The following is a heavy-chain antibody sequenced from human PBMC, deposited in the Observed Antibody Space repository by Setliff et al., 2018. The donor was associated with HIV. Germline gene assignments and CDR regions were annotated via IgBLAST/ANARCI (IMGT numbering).Heavy chain of an antibody. D-gene: IGHD3-16*01. CDR3: ARDFVVGHRYDYSRVE. CDR1: GFTFSNYY. Sequence: LRLSCAGSGFTFSNYYMSWVRQAPGKGLEWVADIKEDGSRKYYVDSVKGRFTISRDNAKNSVYLQMNSLRGEDTAVYYCARDFVVGHRYDYSRVEWGQGTLVTV. V-gene: IGHV3-7*03. CDR2: IKEDGSRK. J-gene: IGHJ4*02.